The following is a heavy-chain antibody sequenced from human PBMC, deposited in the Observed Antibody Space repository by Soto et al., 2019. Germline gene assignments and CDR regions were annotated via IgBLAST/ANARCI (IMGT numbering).Heavy chain of an antibody. V-gene: IGHV4-31*03. CDR1: GGSISSGGYY. J-gene: IGHJ6*03. CDR2: IYYSGST. Sequence: PSETLCLTCTVSGGSISSGGYYWSWIRQHPGKGLEWIGYIYYSGSTYYNPSLKSRVTISVDTSKNQFSLKLSSVTAADTAVYYCARDRRIFGVVHDYYYYMDVWGKGTTVTVSS. D-gene: IGHD3-3*01. CDR3: ARDRRIFGVVHDYYYYMDV.